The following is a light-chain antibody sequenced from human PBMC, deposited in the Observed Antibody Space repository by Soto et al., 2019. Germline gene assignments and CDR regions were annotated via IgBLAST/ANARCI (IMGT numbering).Light chain of an antibody. CDR2: GAS. CDR3: QQYGSSRIT. CDR1: QSVSSYY. V-gene: IGKV3-20*01. Sequence: EIVLTQSPGTLSLSPGERATLSCRASQSVSSYYLAWYQQKPGQAPRLLIYGASSRATGIPDRFSGSGSGTDFTLTISRLEPEDFAVYYCQQYGSSRITFGQGTPLEI. J-gene: IGKJ5*01.